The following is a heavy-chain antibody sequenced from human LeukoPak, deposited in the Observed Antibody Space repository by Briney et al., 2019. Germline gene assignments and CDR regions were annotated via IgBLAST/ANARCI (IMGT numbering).Heavy chain of an antibody. D-gene: IGHD3-3*01. Sequence: ASVEVSCKVSGYTLTELSMHWVRQAPGKGLEWMGGFDPEDGETIYAQKFQGGVTMTEDTSTDTAYMELSSLRSEDTAVYYCATGLVFGVVIDYWGQGTLVTVSS. J-gene: IGHJ4*02. V-gene: IGHV1-24*01. CDR1: GYTLTELS. CDR3: ATGLVFGVVIDY. CDR2: FDPEDGET.